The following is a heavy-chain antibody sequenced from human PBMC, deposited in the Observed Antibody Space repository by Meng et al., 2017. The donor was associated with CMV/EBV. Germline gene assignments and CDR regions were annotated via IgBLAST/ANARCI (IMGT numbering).Heavy chain of an antibody. J-gene: IGHJ4*02. CDR3: AKGDGLDQLQGPLVDY. D-gene: IGHD2-2*01. V-gene: IGHV3-30*02. CDR2: IRYDGSNK. CDR1: GFTFSSYG. Sequence: GESLKISCAASGFTFSSYGMHWVRQAPGKGLEWVGFIRYDGSNKYYADSVKGRFTISRDNSKNTLYLQMNSLRAEDTAVYYCAKGDGLDQLQGPLVDYWGQGTLVTVSS.